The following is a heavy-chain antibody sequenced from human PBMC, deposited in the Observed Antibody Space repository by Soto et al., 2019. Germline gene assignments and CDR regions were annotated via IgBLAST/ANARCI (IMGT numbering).Heavy chain of an antibody. CDR2: ISGSGGST. V-gene: IGHV3-23*01. Sequence: PGGSLRLSCAASGFTFSSYAMSWVRQAPGKGLEWVSAISGSGGSTYYADSVKGRFTISRDNSKNTLYLQMNSLRAEDTAVYYCAKDHGGDTAMALDYWGQGTLVTVSS. CDR1: GFTFSSYA. J-gene: IGHJ4*02. CDR3: AKDHGGDTAMALDY. D-gene: IGHD5-18*01.